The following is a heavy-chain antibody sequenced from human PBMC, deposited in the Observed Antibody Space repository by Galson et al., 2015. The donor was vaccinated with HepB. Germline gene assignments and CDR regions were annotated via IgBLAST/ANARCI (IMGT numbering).Heavy chain of an antibody. CDR1: GGSISSYY. D-gene: IGHD5-18*01. V-gene: IGHV4-59*01. CDR3: ARGPGRGYSYG. J-gene: IGHJ4*02. Sequence: SETLSLTCTVSGGSISSYYWSWIRQSPGKGLEWIGYIYYSGSTNYNPSLKSRVTISVDTSKNQFSLKLSSVTAADTAVYYCARGPGRGYSYGWGQGTLVTVSS. CDR2: IYYSGST.